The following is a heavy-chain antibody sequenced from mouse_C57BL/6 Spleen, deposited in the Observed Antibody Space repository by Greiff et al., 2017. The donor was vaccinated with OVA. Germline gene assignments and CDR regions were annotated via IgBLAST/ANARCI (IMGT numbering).Heavy chain of an antibody. J-gene: IGHJ4*01. CDR2: IDPSDSHT. V-gene: IGHV1-50*01. D-gene: IGHD2-4*01. CDR1: GYTFTSYW. CDR3: ARNYELDY. Sequence: QVQLQQPGAELVKPGASVKLSCKASGYTFTSYWMQWVKQRPGQGLAWIGEIDPSDSHTNYNQKFKGKATLTVDPSSSTAYMQLSSLTSEDSAVYYCARNYELDYWGQGTSVTVSS.